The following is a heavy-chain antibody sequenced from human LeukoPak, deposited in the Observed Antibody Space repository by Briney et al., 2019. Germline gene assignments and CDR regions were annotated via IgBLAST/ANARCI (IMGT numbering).Heavy chain of an antibody. CDR3: ARAGDVVAEADWFDP. CDR1: GGSFSGYY. Sequence: SETLSLTCAVYGGSFSGYYWSWIRQLPGKGLEWIGEINHSGSTNYNPSLKSRVTISVDTSKNQFSLKLSSVTAADTAVYYCARAGDVVAEADWFDPWGQGTLVTVSS. V-gene: IGHV4-34*01. D-gene: IGHD2-15*01. J-gene: IGHJ5*02. CDR2: INHSGST.